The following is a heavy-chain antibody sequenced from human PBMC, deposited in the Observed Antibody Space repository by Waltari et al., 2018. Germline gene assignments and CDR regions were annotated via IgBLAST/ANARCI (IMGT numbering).Heavy chain of an antibody. J-gene: IGHJ6*03. D-gene: IGHD2-2*01. CDR2: NNPNSGGT. Sequence: QVQLVQPAAEVKKPGASVMVSCKASGYSFTAAQWPLGRRAPGPGLEWRGRNNPNSGGTNYAQKFQGRVTMTRDTSISTAYMELSRLRSDDTAVYYCAIVVPAAIGNYYYMDVWGKGTTVTVSS. CDR3: AIVVPAAIGNYYYMDV. V-gene: IGHV1-2*06. CDR1: GYSFTAAQ.